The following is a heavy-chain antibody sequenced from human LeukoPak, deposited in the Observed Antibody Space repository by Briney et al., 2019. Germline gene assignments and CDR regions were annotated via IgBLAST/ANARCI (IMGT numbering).Heavy chain of an antibody. CDR3: ARHRSGIDWFDP. CDR1: GDSISSSGYC. D-gene: IGHD1-20*01. CDR2: ICYTGNT. J-gene: IGHJ5*02. V-gene: IGHV4-39*01. Sequence: SETLSLTCTLSGDSISSSGYCWGWIRQPPGKGLECVGVICYTGNTYYNPSLKSRVTISVDTSKDQFSLRLSSVTAADTAVYYCARHRSGIDWFDPWGQGTLVTVSS.